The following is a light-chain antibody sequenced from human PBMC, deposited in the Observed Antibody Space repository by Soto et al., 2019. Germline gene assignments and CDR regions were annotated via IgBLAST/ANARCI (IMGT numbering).Light chain of an antibody. V-gene: IGLV2-14*01. CDR2: DVS. CDR1: SSDVGGYNY. Sequence: LTQPASVSGSPGQSITISCTGTSSDVGGYNYVSWYQQHPGKAPKLMIYDVSNRPSGISNRFSGSKSGNTASLTISGLQAEDEADYYCSSYTSSSTYVFGTGTKVT. CDR3: SSYTSSSTYV. J-gene: IGLJ1*01.